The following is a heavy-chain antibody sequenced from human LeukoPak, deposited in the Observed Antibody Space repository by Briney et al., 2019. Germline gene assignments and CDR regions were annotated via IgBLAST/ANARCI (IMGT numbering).Heavy chain of an antibody. CDR1: GFIFSSYA. J-gene: IGHJ4*02. Sequence: PGGSLRLSCAASGFIFSSYAMGWVRQAPGKGLEWVSAIDGRGAGTYYADSVKGRFTISRDNSKNTLDLQMNSLRAEDTAVYYCAKVIFGTAYFFDNWGQGTLVTVSS. CDR2: IDGRGAGT. CDR3: AKVIFGTAYFFDN. V-gene: IGHV3-23*01. D-gene: IGHD3-3*01.